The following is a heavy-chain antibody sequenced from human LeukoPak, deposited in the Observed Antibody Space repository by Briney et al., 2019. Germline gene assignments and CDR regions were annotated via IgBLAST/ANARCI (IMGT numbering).Heavy chain of an antibody. CDR2: IYYSGST. J-gene: IGHJ4*02. V-gene: IGHV4-31*03. D-gene: IGHD3-10*01. CDR3: ASNYYGSGSYYSPGAGPFDY. Sequence: SETLSLTCTVSGGSISSGGYYWSWIRQHPGKGLEWIGYIYYSGSTYYNPSLKSRVTISVDTSKNQFSLKLSSVTAADTAVYYCASNYYGSGSYYSPGAGPFDYWGQGTLVTVSS. CDR1: GGSISSGGYY.